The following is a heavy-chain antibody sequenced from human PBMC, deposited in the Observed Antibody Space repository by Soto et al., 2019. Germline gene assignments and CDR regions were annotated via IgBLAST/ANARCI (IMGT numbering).Heavy chain of an antibody. CDR2: IYYSGST. CDR1: GGSISSGDYY. V-gene: IGHV4-30-4*01. J-gene: IGHJ4*02. CDR3: ARDRPITMVRGSYFDY. D-gene: IGHD3-10*01. Sequence: TLSLTCAVSGGSISSGDYYWRWILQPPGKGLEWIGYIYYSGSTYYNPPLKSRVTISVDTSKNQFSLKLSSVTAADTAVYYCARDRPITMVRGSYFDYWGQGTLVTVSS.